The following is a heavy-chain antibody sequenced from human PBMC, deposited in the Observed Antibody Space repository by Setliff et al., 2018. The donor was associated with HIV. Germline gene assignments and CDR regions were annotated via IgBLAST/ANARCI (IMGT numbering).Heavy chain of an antibody. CDR1: GDTFRNYA. CDR2: IMALFQRT. J-gene: IGHJ4*02. CDR3: ARGRMAAAGMFIPRALDY. D-gene: IGHD6-13*01. Sequence: SVKVSCKVSGDTFRNYAINWVRLAPGQGLEWMGEIMALFQRTQYAQKFQGRVTFTTDESTSTAYMELISLRSDDTDIFYCARGRMAAAGMFIPRALDYWGQGTLVTVSS. V-gene: IGHV1-69*05.